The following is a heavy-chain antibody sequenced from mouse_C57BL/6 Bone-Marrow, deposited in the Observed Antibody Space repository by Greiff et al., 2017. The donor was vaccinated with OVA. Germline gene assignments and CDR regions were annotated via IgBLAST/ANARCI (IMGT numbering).Heavy chain of an antibody. CDR3: ARYERAASFAY. CDR1: GFTFTDYY. CDR2: IRNKANGYTT. V-gene: IGHV7-3*01. J-gene: IGHJ3*01. Sequence: EVQVVESGGGLVQPGGSLSLSCAASGFTFTDYYMSWVRQPPGKALEWLGFIRNKANGYTTEYSASVKGRFTISRDNSQSILYLQMNALRAEDSATYYCARYERAASFAYWGQGTLVTVSA. D-gene: IGHD6-1*01.